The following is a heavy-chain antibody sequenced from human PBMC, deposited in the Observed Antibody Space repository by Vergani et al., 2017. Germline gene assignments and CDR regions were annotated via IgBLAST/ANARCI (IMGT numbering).Heavy chain of an antibody. CDR2: INHSGST. CDR1: GGSFSGYY. D-gene: IGHD4-17*01. Sequence: QVQLQQWGAGLLKPSETLSLTSAVYGGSFSGYYWSWIRQPPGKGLEWIGEINHSGSTNYNPSLKSRVTISVDTSKNQFSLKLSSVTAADTAVYYCARGGRYGSRYFDLWGRGTLVTVSS. CDR3: ARGGRYGSRYFDL. V-gene: IGHV4-34*01. J-gene: IGHJ2*01.